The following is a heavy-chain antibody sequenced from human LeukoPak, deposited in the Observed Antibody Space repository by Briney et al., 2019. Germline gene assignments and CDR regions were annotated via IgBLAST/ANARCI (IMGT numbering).Heavy chain of an antibody. CDR1: GFTFSSYS. Sequence: GGSLRLSCAASGFTFSSYSMNWVRQAPGKGLEWVSSISSSSSYIYYADSVKGRFTISGDNAKNSLYLQMNSLRAEDTAVYYCARVGYYDFWSGYLWFDPWGQGTLVTVSS. V-gene: IGHV3-21*01. J-gene: IGHJ5*02. CDR3: ARVGYYDFWSGYLWFDP. CDR2: ISSSSSYI. D-gene: IGHD3-3*01.